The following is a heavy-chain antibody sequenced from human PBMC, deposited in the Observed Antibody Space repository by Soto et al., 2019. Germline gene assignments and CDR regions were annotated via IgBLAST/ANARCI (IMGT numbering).Heavy chain of an antibody. CDR1: GGSISSGGYS. D-gene: IGHD5-18*01. Sequence: PSETLSLTCAVSGGSISSGGYSWSWIRQPPGKGLEWIGYIYHSGSTYYNPSLKSRVTISVDRSKNQFSLKLSSVTAADTAVYYWAREGYSYGYNWFDPWGQGTLVTVSS. CDR3: AREGYSYGYNWFDP. CDR2: IYHSGST. J-gene: IGHJ5*02. V-gene: IGHV4-30-2*01.